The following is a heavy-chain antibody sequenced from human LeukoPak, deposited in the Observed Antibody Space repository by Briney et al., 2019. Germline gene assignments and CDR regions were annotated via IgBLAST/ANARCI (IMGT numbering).Heavy chain of an antibody. J-gene: IGHJ6*02. CDR1: GGSISSSSYY. CDR3: AGLLPRYYYYGMDV. D-gene: IGHD2-21*01. CDR2: TYYSGST. Sequence: SETLSLTCTVSGGSISSSSYYWGWIRQPPGKGLEWIGSTYYSGSTYYNPSLKSRVTISVDTSKNQFSLKLSSVTAADTAVYYCAGLLPRYYYYGMDVWGQGTTVTVSS. V-gene: IGHV4-39*01.